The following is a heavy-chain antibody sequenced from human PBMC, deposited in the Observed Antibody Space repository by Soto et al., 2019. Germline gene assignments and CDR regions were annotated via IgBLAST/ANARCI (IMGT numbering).Heavy chain of an antibody. D-gene: IGHD3-10*01. CDR2: INHSGST. CDR3: ARVVSSGSYFTLEYYYGMDV. V-gene: IGHV4-34*01. Sequence: TLSLTCAFYGGSFSGYYWSWIRQPPGKGLEWIGEINHSGSTNYNPSLKSRVTISVDTSKNQFSLKLSSVTAADTAVYYCARVVSSGSYFTLEYYYGMDVWGQGTTVTVSS. J-gene: IGHJ6*02. CDR1: GGSFSGYY.